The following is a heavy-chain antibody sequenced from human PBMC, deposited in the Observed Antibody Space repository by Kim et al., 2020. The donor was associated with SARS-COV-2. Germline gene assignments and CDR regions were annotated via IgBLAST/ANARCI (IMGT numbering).Heavy chain of an antibody. V-gene: IGHV3-30*04. CDR3: ARDANRGYSYGWTYYYYG. CDR2: ISYDGSNK. J-gene: IGHJ6*01. Sequence: GGSLRLSCAASGFTFSSYAMHWVRQAPGKGLEWVAVISYDGSNKNYADSVKCRFTISRDNSKNTLYLQMNSLRAEDTAVYYCARDANRGYSYGWTYYYYG. CDR1: GFTFSSYA. D-gene: IGHD5-18*01.